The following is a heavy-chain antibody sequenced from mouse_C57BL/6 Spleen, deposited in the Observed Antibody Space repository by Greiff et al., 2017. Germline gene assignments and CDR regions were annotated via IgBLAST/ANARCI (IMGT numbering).Heavy chain of an antibody. CDR2: IWSGGST. V-gene: IGHV2-4*01. D-gene: IGHD2-5*01. CDR1: GFSLTSYG. CDR3: AWGSNYVGLEGFAD. J-gene: IGHJ3*01. Sequence: VKLMESGPGLVQPSQSLSITCTVSGFSLTSYGVHWVRQPPGKGLEWLGVIWSGGSTDYNAAFISRLSISKDNSKSQVFFKRNSLQADDTAIYYCAWGSNYVGLEGFADWGQGTLVTVSA.